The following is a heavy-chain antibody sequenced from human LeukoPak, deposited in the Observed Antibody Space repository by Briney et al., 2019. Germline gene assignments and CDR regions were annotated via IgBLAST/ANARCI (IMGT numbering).Heavy chain of an antibody. J-gene: IGHJ3*02. CDR1: GGSISSSSYY. V-gene: IGHV4-39*01. D-gene: IGHD3-3*01. Sequence: PSETLSLTCTVSGGSISSSSYYWGWIRQPPGKGLEWIGSIYYSVSTYYNPSLKSRVTISVDTSKNQFSLKLSSVTAADTAVYYCARPLTYYDFWSGYYTPDAFDIWGQGTMVTVSS. CDR3: ARPLTYYDFWSGYYTPDAFDI. CDR2: IYYSVST.